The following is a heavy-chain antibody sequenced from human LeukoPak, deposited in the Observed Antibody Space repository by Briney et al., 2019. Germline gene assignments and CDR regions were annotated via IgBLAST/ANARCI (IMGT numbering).Heavy chain of an antibody. D-gene: IGHD3-16*02. Sequence: ASVKVSCKASGYSLTGYYMHWVRQAPGQGLEWMGWINPNSGGTNYAQKFQGRVTMTRDTSISTAYMELSRLRSDDTAVYYCARDGYDYVWGSYRHDLDYWGQGTLVTVSS. CDR2: INPNSGGT. J-gene: IGHJ4*02. V-gene: IGHV1-2*02. CDR3: ARDGYDYVWGSYRHDLDY. CDR1: GYSLTGYY.